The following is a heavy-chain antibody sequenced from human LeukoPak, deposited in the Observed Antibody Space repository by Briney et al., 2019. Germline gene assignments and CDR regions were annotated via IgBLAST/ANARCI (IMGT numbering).Heavy chain of an antibody. J-gene: IGHJ6*02. CDR3: ARGESCSSTSCQYYYYYYGMDV. CDR2: ISSSSSYI. CDR1: GFTFSIYS. V-gene: IGHV3-21*01. D-gene: IGHD2-2*01. Sequence: GGSLRLSCAASGFTFSIYSMNWVRQAPGKGLEWVSSISSSSSYIYFADSVKGRFTISRDNAKNSLYLQMNSLRAEDTAVYYCARGESCSSTSCQYYYYYYGMDVWGQGTTVTVSS.